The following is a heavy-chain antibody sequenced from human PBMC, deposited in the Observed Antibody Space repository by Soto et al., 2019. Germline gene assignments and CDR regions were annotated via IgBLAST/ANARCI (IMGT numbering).Heavy chain of an antibody. V-gene: IGHV1-69*12. CDR2: IVPVYGTA. CDR3: AREAGPHSSGWHY. J-gene: IGHJ4*02. CDR1: GDTYSSYE. D-gene: IGHD6-19*01. Sequence: QVKLVQSGAEGKKPGSSVKVSCKASGDTYSSYEINWVRQAPGLGREWMGGIVPVYGTANYAPKFQGRVTLIADVYTGTTYMELSSLRSEDTAVYFCAREAGPHSSGWHYWGQGTLVTVSS.